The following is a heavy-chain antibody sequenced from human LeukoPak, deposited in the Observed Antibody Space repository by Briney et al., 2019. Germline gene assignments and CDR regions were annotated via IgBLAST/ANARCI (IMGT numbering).Heavy chain of an antibody. CDR3: ATYTQHFGAPGGADY. V-gene: IGHV3-7*03. Sequence: GGSPRLSCVVSRLTFSGYWMRWVRQAPGKGLEWVAAINKDGSEKRYVDSVEGRFTIPRDNARNSVYLQMTSLGAEDTAVYYCATYTQHFGAPGGADYWGLGALVTVSS. D-gene: IGHD2-8*02. J-gene: IGHJ4*02. CDR1: RLTFSGYW. CDR2: INKDGSEK.